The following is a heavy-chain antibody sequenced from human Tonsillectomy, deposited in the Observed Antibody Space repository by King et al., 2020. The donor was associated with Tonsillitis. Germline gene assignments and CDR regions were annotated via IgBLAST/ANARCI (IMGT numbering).Heavy chain of an antibody. Sequence: VQLVESGGGLVQPGGSLRLSCAASGFTFSNYAMNWVRQAPGKGLEWVSGISGSGGSTYYAESVKGRFTISRDNSKNTLYLKMNSLRAEDTAVYYCVKDANWNPRTVDIWGQGTMVTVS. J-gene: IGHJ3*02. CDR2: ISGSGGST. V-gene: IGHV3-23*04. D-gene: IGHD1-20*01. CDR3: VKDANWNPRTVDI. CDR1: GFTFSNYA.